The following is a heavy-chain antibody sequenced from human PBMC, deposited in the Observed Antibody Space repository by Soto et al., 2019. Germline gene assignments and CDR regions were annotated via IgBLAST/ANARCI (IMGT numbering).Heavy chain of an antibody. CDR1: GHTFSSFC. J-gene: IGHJ6*02. D-gene: IGHD3-3*01. V-gene: IGHV1-18*01. CDR2: ISSHSDEA. Sequence: QVRLVQSGDEVKKPGASVKVSCEASGHTFSSFCISWVRQAPGQGLVWRGWISSHSDEATYAQNFQRRVTMTTDTSTNTAYLEWRPRTSDDTAIYYCARDTIFLFYGMDVWGQGTTVTVSS. CDR3: ARDTIFLFYGMDV.